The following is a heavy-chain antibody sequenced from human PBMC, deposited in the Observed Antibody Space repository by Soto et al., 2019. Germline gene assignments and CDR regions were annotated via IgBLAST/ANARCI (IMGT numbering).Heavy chain of an antibody. CDR2: IRSKAYGGTT. J-gene: IGHJ5*02. D-gene: IGHD2-21*01. CDR1: GFTFGDYA. CDR3: TSVSDPFWFDP. V-gene: IGHV3-49*03. Sequence: GGSLRLSCTASGFTFGDYAMSWFRQAPGKGLEWVGFIRSKAYGGTTEYAASVKGRFTISRDDSKSIAYLQMNSLKTEDTAVYYCTSVSDPFWFDPWGQGTLVTVSS.